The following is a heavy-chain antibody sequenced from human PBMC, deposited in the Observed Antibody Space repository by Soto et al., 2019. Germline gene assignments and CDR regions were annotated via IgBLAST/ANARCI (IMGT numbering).Heavy chain of an antibody. V-gene: IGHV1-69*06. CDR2: VIPIFNST. D-gene: IGHD2-2*02. J-gene: IGHJ4*02. CDR1: GSRFSNYV. CDR3: AREGRGKKAGYNGLVSLGY. Sequence: SVKVSCKVSGSRFSNYVISWVRQAPGHGLEWLGRVIPIFNSTKYAQNFQGRVTITADKSTSTASLELSSLRSDDTAVYYCAREGRGKKAGYNGLVSLGYWGQGTLVTVSS.